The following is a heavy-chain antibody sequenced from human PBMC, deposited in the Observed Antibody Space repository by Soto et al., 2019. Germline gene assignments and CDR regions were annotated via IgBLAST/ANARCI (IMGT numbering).Heavy chain of an antibody. CDR1: GYTFTGYY. CDR3: AREGRYCSSTSCYTVGDYYYYGMDV. CDR2: INPNSGGT. V-gene: IGHV1-2*02. Sequence: ASVEVSCKASGYTFTGYYMHWVRQAPGQGLVWMGWINPNSGGTNYAQKFQGRVTMTRDTSISTAYMELSRLRSDDTAVYYCAREGRYCSSTSCYTVGDYYYYGMDVWGQGTTVTVSS. J-gene: IGHJ6*02. D-gene: IGHD2-2*02.